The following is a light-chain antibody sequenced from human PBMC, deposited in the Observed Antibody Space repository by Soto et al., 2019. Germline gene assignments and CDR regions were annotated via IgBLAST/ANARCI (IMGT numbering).Light chain of an antibody. V-gene: IGKV3-11*01. Sequence: EIVLAQAPATLSLSPGEGATLSCRASQSVSSYLAWYQQKPGQAPRLLIYDASNRATGIPARFSGSGSGTDFPLTISSLAPEAFAVYYCQQRSNWSWTFGQGTKVEIK. CDR3: QQRSNWSWT. J-gene: IGKJ1*01. CDR2: DAS. CDR1: QSVSSY.